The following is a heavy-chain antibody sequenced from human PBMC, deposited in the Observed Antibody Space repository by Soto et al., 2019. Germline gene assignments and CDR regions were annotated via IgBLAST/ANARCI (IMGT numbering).Heavy chain of an antibody. CDR1: GFTFSSYP. D-gene: IGHD2-2*01. CDR3: ARDPGGVVPAAPILGWFDP. V-gene: IGHV3-30-3*01. Sequence: QVQLVESGGGVVQPGRSLRLSCAASGFTFSSYPMHWVRQAPGKGLEWVAVISYDGSNKYYADSVKGRFTISRDNSENTLYLQMNSLRAEDTAVYYCARDPGGVVPAAPILGWFDPWGQGTLVTVSS. CDR2: ISYDGSNK. J-gene: IGHJ5*02.